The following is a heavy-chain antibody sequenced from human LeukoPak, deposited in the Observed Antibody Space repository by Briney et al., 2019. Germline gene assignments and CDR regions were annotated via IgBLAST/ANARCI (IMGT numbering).Heavy chain of an antibody. V-gene: IGHV1-18*01. D-gene: IGHD3-10*01. CDR1: GYTFTSYG. J-gene: IGHJ5*02. Sequence: ASVKVSCKASGYTFTSYGISWVRQAPGQGLEWMGWISAYNGNTNYAQKLQGRVTMTTDTSTSTAYMELRSLRSDDTAVYYCARVVGGSGSYYTNWFDPWGQGTLVTVSS. CDR3: ARVVGGSGSYYTNWFDP. CDR2: ISAYNGNT.